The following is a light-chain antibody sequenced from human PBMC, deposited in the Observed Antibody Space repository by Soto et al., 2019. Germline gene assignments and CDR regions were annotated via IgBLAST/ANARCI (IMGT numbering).Light chain of an antibody. Sequence: QSALTQPPSASGSPGQSVTISCTGTSSDIGRNYYVSWYQQHPSKAPKLMIYEVSRRPSGVPDRFSGSKSGNTASLTVSGIQAEDEADYYCSSYAGINNLVFGGGTKLTVL. J-gene: IGLJ2*01. V-gene: IGLV2-8*01. CDR1: SSDIGRNYY. CDR3: SSYAGINNLV. CDR2: EVS.